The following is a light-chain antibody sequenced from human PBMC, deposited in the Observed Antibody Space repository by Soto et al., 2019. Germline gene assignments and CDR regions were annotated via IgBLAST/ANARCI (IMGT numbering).Light chain of an antibody. CDR1: QDISNY. CDR2: GAS. Sequence: DIQMTQSPSSLSTAIGDRVTISCQASQDISNYLKWYQQKPGKAPKLLIHGASNLETGVPARFSGSGSGTDFTFTSSSLQAEYIAIYYCQQYDNVPPTFGQGTRLEIK. V-gene: IGKV1-33*01. J-gene: IGKJ5*01. CDR3: QQYDNVPPT.